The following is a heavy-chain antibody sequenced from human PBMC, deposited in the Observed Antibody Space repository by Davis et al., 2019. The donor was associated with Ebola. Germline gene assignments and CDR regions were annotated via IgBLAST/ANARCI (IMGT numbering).Heavy chain of an antibody. CDR1: GYTFNINY. D-gene: IGHD6-13*01. Sequence: AASVKVSCKASGYTFNINYMYWVRQAPGQGLEWMGIINPSGGTTSYAQKFQGRVTMTRDTSTSTVYMELISLRSEDTAVYYCASPGIAAGAPRYWGQGTLVTVSS. V-gene: IGHV1-46*02. CDR2: INPSGGTT. CDR3: ASPGIAAGAPRY. J-gene: IGHJ4*02.